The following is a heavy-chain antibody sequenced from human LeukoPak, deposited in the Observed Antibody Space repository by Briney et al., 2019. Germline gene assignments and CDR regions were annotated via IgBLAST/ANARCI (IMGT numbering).Heavy chain of an antibody. CDR3: ARGSYFDY. J-gene: IGHJ4*02. V-gene: IGHV1-8*01. CDR2: MHPNSGNT. Sequence: LEWMGWMHPNSGNTGYPQTFQGRVTMTRKQSKSKTYMEMSRQRSEDTAVYYCARGSYFDYWGQGTLVTVSS.